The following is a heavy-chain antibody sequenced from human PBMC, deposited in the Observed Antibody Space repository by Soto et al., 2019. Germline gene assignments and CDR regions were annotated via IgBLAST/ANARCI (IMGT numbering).Heavy chain of an antibody. CDR3: ARGSLIHFDY. J-gene: IGHJ4*02. CDR1: GFTFSGFA. Sequence: GSLRLSCAASGFTFSGFAMNWVRQAPGKGLEWISYIKTSTGTTHYADSVKGRLTISRDNAKDSVYLQMNSLRDEDTAVYYCARGSLIHFDYWGQGALVTVSS. CDR2: IKTSTGTT. V-gene: IGHV3-48*02.